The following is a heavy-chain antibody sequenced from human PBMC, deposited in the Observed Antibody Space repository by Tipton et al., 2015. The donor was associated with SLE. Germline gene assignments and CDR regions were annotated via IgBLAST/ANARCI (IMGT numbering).Heavy chain of an antibody. CDR3: ARRPGSGSYHYYFDY. CDR2: IYYSGST. V-gene: IGHV4-39*01. Sequence: TLSLTCAVYGGSFSVHYWSWSWIRQPPGKGLEWIGSIYYSGSTYYNPSLKSRVPISVDTSKNQFSQKLSSVTAADTAVYYCARRPGSGSYHYYFDYWGQGTLVTVSS. CDR1: GGSFSVHYWS. J-gene: IGHJ4*02. D-gene: IGHD3-10*01.